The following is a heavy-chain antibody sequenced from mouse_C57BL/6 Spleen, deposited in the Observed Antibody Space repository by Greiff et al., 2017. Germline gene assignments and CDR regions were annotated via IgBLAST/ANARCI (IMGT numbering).Heavy chain of an antibody. J-gene: IGHJ3*01. Sequence: VHVKQSGPELVKPGASVKISCKASGYSFTDYNMNWVKQSNGKSLEWIGVINPNYGTTSYNQKFKGKATLTVDQSSSTAYMQLNSLTSEDSAVSYCAREGEGFRPFAYWGQGTLVTVSA. CDR2: INPNYGTT. CDR1: GYSFTDYN. D-gene: IGHD2-13*01. CDR3: AREGEGFRPFAY. V-gene: IGHV1-39*01.